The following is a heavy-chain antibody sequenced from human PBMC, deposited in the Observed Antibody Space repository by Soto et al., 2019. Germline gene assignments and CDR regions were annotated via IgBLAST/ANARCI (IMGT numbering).Heavy chain of an antibody. CDR2: ISWDGGST. CDR3: AKDIGWDYYDSSGGGYFDL. J-gene: IGHJ2*01. D-gene: IGHD3-22*01. Sequence: GGSLGLSCAASGFTFDDYTMHWVRQAPGKGLEWVSLISWDGGSTYYADSVKGRFTISRDNSKNSLYLQMNSLRTEDTALYYCAKDIGWDYYDSSGGGYFDLWGRGTLVTVSS. CDR1: GFTFDDYT. V-gene: IGHV3-43*01.